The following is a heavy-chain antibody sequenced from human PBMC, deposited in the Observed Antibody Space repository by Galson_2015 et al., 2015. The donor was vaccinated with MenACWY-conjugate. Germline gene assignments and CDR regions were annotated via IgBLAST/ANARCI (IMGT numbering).Heavy chain of an antibody. D-gene: IGHD3-3*02. CDR1: YY. CDR2: MYYSGSA. J-gene: IGHJ4*02. Sequence: YYWSCIRQPPGKGLEWIGYMYYSGSANYNPSLKSRVTISVDTSKNQFSLTMTSVTAADTAVYYCTRGVNLASMAGYWGQGTLVTVSS. CDR3: TRGVNLASMAGY. V-gene: IGHV4-59*01.